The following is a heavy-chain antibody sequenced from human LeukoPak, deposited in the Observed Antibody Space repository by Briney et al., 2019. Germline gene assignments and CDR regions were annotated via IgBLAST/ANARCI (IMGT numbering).Heavy chain of an antibody. D-gene: IGHD2-15*01. CDR1: GFTFSNYA. CDR2: VGDDGGAT. CDR3: VQQLGYCSGGSCYFTY. J-gene: IGHJ4*02. Sequence: GGSLRLSCAASGFTFSNYAMSWVRQAPGKGLEWVSAVGDDGGATYSADSVKGRFTISRDNSMNTLFLQMNSLRAEDTAEYYCVQQLGYCSGGSCYFTYWGQGTLVTVSS. V-gene: IGHV3-23*01.